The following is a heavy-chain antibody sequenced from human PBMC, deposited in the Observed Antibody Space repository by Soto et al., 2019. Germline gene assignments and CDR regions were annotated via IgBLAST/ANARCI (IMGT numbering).Heavy chain of an antibody. CDR2: ISSSSSTI. CDR3: AREGHHLNWFDP. Sequence: EVQLVESGGGLVQPGGSLRLSCAASGFTLSSYSMNWVRQAPGKGLDWVSYISSSSSTIYYADSVKGRFTISRDKAKNSLYLQMNSRRAEDTAVYYCAREGHHLNWFDPWGQGTLVTVSS. V-gene: IGHV3-48*01. J-gene: IGHJ5*02. CDR1: GFTLSSYS.